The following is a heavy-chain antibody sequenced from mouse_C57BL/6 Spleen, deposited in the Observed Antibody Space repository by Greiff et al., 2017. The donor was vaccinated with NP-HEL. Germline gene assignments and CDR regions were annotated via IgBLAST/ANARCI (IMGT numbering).Heavy chain of an antibody. V-gene: IGHV6-6*01. J-gene: IGHJ2*01. CDR2: IRNKANNHAT. CDR1: GFTFSDAW. D-gene: IGHD4-1*01. CDR3: TRGDWGAFDY. Sequence: EVQVVESGGGLVQPGGSMKLSCAASGFTFSDAWMDWVRQSPEKGLEWVAEIRNKANNHATYYAESVKGRFTISRDDSKSSVYLQMNSLRAEDTGIYYCTRGDWGAFDYWGQGTTLTVSS.